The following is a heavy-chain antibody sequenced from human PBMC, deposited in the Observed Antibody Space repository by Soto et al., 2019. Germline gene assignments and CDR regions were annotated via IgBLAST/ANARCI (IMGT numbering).Heavy chain of an antibody. Sequence: PSETLSLTCTVSGGSISSGGYYWSWIRQHPGKGLEWIGYIYYSGSTYYNPSLKSRVTISVDTSKNQFSLKLSSVTAADTAVYYCARSPRTIAVVPAAPFDYWGQGTLVTVSS. CDR2: IYYSGST. J-gene: IGHJ4*02. CDR3: ARSPRTIAVVPAAPFDY. D-gene: IGHD2-2*01. V-gene: IGHV4-31*03. CDR1: GGSISSGGYY.